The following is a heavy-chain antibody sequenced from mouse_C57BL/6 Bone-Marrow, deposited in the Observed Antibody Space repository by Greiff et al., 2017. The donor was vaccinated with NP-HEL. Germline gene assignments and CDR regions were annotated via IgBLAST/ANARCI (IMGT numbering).Heavy chain of an antibody. D-gene: IGHD1-1*01. CDR1: GFSLTSYG. CDR3: AKSTVVANYWYFDV. CDR2: IWRGGST. Sequence: VQRVESGPGLVQPSQSLSITCTVSGFSLTSYGVHWVRQSPGKGLEWLGVIWRGGSTDYNAAFMSRLSITKDNSKSQVFFKMNSLQADDTAIYYCAKSTVVANYWYFDVWGTGTTVTVSS. V-gene: IGHV2-5*01. J-gene: IGHJ1*03.